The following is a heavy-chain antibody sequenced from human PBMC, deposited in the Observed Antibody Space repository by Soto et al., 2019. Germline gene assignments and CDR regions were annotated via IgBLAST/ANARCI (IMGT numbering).Heavy chain of an antibody. Sequence: GGSLRLSCAASGFTVSSYWMSWVRQAPGKGLEWVANIKQDGSEKYYVDSVKGRFTISRDNAKNSLYLQMNSLRAEDTAVYYCARSAAYFFTVDVWGQGTTVTVSS. D-gene: IGHD2-21*01. CDR1: GFTVSSYW. CDR2: IKQDGSEK. J-gene: IGHJ6*02. V-gene: IGHV3-7*05. CDR3: ARSAAYFFTVDV.